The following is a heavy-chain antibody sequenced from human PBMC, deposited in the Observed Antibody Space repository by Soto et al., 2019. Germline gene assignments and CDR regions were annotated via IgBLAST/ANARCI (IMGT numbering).Heavy chain of an antibody. J-gene: IGHJ6*02. CDR3: ARHGRRAAADCGHGMDG. D-gene: IGHD6-13*01. CDR1: GGSISSGDYY. Sequence: SETLSLTCTVSGGSISSGDYYWSWIRQPPGKGLEWIGYIYYSGSTYYNPSPKSRVAISVDTSKNQFSLKLSSVTAADTAVYYCARHGRRAAADCGHGMDGWGQGTTVTVSS. CDR2: IYYSGST. V-gene: IGHV4-30-4*01.